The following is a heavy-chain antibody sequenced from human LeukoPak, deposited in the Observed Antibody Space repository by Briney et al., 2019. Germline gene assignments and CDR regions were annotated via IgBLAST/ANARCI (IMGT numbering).Heavy chain of an antibody. J-gene: IGHJ4*02. CDR3: AKDNSYSGSVY. V-gene: IGHV3-74*01. D-gene: IGHD1-26*01. Sequence: GGSLRLTCAVSGFTFRNYWMHWVRQAPGKGLVWVSRISSDGSFTTYADSVKGRFIISRDNAKNTLHLQMNSLRDDDMAVYYCAKDNSYSGSVYWGQGTLVTVSS. CDR2: ISSDGSFT. CDR1: GFTFRNYW.